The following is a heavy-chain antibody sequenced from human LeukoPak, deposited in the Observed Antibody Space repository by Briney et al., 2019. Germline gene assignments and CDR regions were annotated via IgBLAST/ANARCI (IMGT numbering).Heavy chain of an antibody. Sequence: SETLSLTCTVSGGSINSNSFYWGWARQPPGKGLEWIGIGSLSYSGSTYYSPSLKSRVTISVDTTKNQFSLKLSSVTAADTAVYYCARGSGYFDWLKALSYFDYWGQGTLVTVSS. J-gene: IGHJ4*02. D-gene: IGHD3-9*01. CDR1: GGSINSNSFY. CDR3: ARGSGYFDWLKALSYFDY. V-gene: IGHV4-39*07. CDR2: LSYSGST.